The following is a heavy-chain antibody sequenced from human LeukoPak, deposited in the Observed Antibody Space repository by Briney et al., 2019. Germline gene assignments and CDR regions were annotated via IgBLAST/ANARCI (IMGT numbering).Heavy chain of an antibody. CDR2: INSEGSST. CDR3: ARDEFQGYYDSSGAVA. CDR1: GFTFSSYW. V-gene: IGHV3-74*01. D-gene: IGHD3-22*01. Sequence: PGGSLRLSCAASGFTFSSYWMHWVRQAPGKGLVWVSRINSEGSSTGHADSVKGRFTISRDNAKNTLYLQMNSLRAEDTAVYYCARDEFQGYYDSSGAVAWGQGTLVTVSS. J-gene: IGHJ4*02.